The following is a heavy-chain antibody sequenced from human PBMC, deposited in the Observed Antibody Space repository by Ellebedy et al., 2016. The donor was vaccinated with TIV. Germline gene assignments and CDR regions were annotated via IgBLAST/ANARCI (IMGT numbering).Heavy chain of an antibody. J-gene: IGHJ4*02. CDR1: GGSISSGAYS. Sequence: SETLSLTXTVSGGSISSGAYSWNWIRQPPGKGLEWIGCIYHSGSTYYNPSLKSRVTISVDRSQTQFSLKLSSVTAADTAVYHCARSSGSYYFVYWGQGALVTVSS. CDR2: IYHSGST. V-gene: IGHV4-30-2*01. D-gene: IGHD1-26*01. CDR3: ARSSGSYYFVY.